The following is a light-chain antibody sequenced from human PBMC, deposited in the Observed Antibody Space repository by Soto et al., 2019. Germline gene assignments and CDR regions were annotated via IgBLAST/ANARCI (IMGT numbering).Light chain of an antibody. Sequence: EIVMTQSPATLSMSPGERATLSCRASHSVSSNLAWYQQKPGQAPRLLIYGASTRATGIPARFSGSGSGTEFTLSISSLQSEDFAVYYCQQYNDWPLSFGGGTKVEIK. J-gene: IGKJ4*01. CDR1: HSVSSN. CDR2: GAS. CDR3: QQYNDWPLS. V-gene: IGKV3-15*01.